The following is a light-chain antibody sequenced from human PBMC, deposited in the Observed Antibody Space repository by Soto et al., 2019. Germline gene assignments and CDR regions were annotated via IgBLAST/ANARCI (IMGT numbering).Light chain of an antibody. J-gene: IGLJ1*01. CDR2: EVS. Sequence: QSALTQPASVSGSPGQSITISCTGTSSDVGSYNLVSWYQQHPGKAPKLMIYEVSKRPSVVSNRFSGSKSGNTASLTISGLQAEDEADYCCCSYAGSSTFVFVTGTKLTFL. CDR3: CSYAGSSTFV. CDR1: SSDVGSYNL. V-gene: IGLV2-23*02.